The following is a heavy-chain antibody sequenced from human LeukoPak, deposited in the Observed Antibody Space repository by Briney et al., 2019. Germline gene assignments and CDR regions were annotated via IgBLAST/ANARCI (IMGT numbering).Heavy chain of an antibody. CDR1: GFTFSSYW. J-gene: IGHJ4*02. V-gene: IGHV3-48*04. CDR2: ISSSDSTI. Sequence: TGGSLRLSCAASGFTFSSYWMHWVRQAPGKGLEWVSYISSSDSTIYYADSAKGRFTISRDNAKNSLYLQMNSLRAEDTAVYYCARGDSGYDMAFDYWGQGTLVTVSS. CDR3: ARGDSGYDMAFDY. D-gene: IGHD5-12*01.